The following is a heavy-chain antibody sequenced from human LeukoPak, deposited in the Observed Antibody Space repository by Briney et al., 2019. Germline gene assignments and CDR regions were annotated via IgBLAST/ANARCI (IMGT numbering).Heavy chain of an antibody. Sequence: GESLQISCKGSGYSFTSYWIGWVRQMPGKGLEWMGIIYPGDSDTRYSPSFQGQVTISADKSISTAYLQWSSLKASDTAMYYCARSGRLYGAAAGQEDYYYYYGMDVWGQGTTVTVSS. CDR3: ARSGRLYGAAAGQEDYYYYYGMDV. CDR1: GYSFTSYW. CDR2: IYPGDSDT. J-gene: IGHJ6*02. D-gene: IGHD6-13*01. V-gene: IGHV5-51*01.